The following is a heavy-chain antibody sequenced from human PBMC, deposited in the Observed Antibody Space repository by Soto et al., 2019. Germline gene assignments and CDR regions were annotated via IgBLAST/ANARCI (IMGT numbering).Heavy chain of an antibody. CDR3: ARDLGWWPWDY. V-gene: IGHV1-3*01. D-gene: IGHD2-15*01. CDR1: GYTFTGYY. CDR2: INAGNGNT. J-gene: IGHJ4*02. Sequence: ASVKVSCKASGYTFTGYYMHWVRQAPGQRLEWMGWINAGNGNTKYSQKFQGRVTITRDTSASTAYMELSSLRSEDTAVYYCARDLGWWPWDYWGQGTLVTVSS.